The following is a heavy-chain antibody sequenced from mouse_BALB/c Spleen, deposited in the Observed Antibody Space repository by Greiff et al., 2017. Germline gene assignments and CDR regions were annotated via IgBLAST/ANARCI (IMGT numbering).Heavy chain of an antibody. CDR2: IRNKANGYTT. V-gene: IGHV7-3*02. CDR1: GFTFTDYY. J-gene: IGHJ2*01. CDR3: ARDAGSSDY. D-gene: IGHD1-1*01. Sequence: EVQLVESGGGLVQPGGSLRLSCATSGFTFTDYYMSWVRQPPGKALEWLGFIRNKANGYTTEYSASVKGRFTISRDNSQSILYLQMNTLRAEDSATYYCARDAGSSDYWGQGTTLTVSS.